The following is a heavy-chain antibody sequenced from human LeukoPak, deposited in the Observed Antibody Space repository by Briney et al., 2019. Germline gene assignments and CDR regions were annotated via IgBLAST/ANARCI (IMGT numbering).Heavy chain of an antibody. J-gene: IGHJ4*02. Sequence: GGSLRLSCAASGFTFSDFYMSWIRQAPGKGLEWVSYISSSGSTIYYADSLKGHFTISRDNSKNTLYLQMNSLRAEDTAMYYCAKDAYCTGGTCYGGGYYFDYWGQGTLVTVSS. V-gene: IGHV3-11*01. CDR3: AKDAYCTGGTCYGGGYYFDY. D-gene: IGHD2-15*01. CDR2: ISSSGSTI. CDR1: GFTFSDFY.